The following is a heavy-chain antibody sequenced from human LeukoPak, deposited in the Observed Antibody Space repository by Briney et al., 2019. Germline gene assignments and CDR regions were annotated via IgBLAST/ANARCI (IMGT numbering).Heavy chain of an antibody. V-gene: IGHV1-69*13. J-gene: IGHJ5*02. Sequence: GASVKVSCKASGGTFSSYAISWVRQAPGQGLEWMGGIIPIFGTANYAQKFQGRVTITAGESTSTAYMELSSLRSEDTAVYYCASLTDIVVVDWFDPWGQGTLVTVSS. CDR2: IIPIFGTA. CDR1: GGTFSSYA. D-gene: IGHD2-2*01. CDR3: ASLTDIVVVDWFDP.